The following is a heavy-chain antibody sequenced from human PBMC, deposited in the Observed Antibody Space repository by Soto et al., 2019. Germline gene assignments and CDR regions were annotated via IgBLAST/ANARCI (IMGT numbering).Heavy chain of an antibody. Sequence: QVQLVQSGAEVKKPGASVKVSCKASGYTFTGYYMHWVRQAPGQGLEWMGWINPNSGGTNYAQKFQGRVTMTRDTSISPAYRELSRLRSDDTAVYYCARLYGSGTFPSGVDYWGQGTLVTVSS. CDR1: GYTFTGYY. V-gene: IGHV1-2*02. CDR2: INPNSGGT. J-gene: IGHJ4*02. D-gene: IGHD3-10*01. CDR3: ARLYGSGTFPSGVDY.